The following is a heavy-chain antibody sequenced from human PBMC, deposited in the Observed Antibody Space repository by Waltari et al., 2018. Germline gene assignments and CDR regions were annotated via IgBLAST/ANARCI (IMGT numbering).Heavy chain of an antibody. Sequence: EVQLVESGGGLVKPGGSLSPSCAASGFTFSTTRMNWVRQAPGKGLEWVSSISSSSSYIYYADSVKGRFTISRDNAKNSLYLQMNSLRAEDTAVYYCASEKGAPWGQGTLVTVSS. CDR3: ASEKGAP. V-gene: IGHV3-21*01. CDR2: ISSSSSYI. J-gene: IGHJ5*02. CDR1: GFTFSTTR.